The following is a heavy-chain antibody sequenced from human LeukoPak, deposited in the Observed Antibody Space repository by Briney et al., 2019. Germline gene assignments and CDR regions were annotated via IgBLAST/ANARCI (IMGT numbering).Heavy chain of an antibody. V-gene: IGHV3-30-3*01. CDR3: ARDMYDNGWSSFDY. J-gene: IGHJ4*02. D-gene: IGHD3-10*01. Sequence: PGTSLRVSCAASGFTFSNYAMHWVRQAPGKGLEWVAVISFDGTNKYYANSVQGRFTISRDNSKNTLYLQMNSLRAEDTALYYCARDMYDNGWSSFDYWGQGTLVTVSS. CDR2: ISFDGTNK. CDR1: GFTFSNYA.